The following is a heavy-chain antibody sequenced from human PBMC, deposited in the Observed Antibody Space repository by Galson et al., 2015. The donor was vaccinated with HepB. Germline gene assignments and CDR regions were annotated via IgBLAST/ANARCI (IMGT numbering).Heavy chain of an antibody. V-gene: IGHV1-8*01. CDR2: MNPNSGNT. Sequence: SVKVSCKASGYTFTSYDINRVRQATGQGLEWMGWMNPNSGNTGYAQKFQGRVTMTRNTSISTAYMELSSLRSEDTAVYYCARVVGATWNSWFDPWGQGTLVTVSS. D-gene: IGHD1-26*01. J-gene: IGHJ5*02. CDR3: ARVVGATWNSWFDP. CDR1: GYTFTSYD.